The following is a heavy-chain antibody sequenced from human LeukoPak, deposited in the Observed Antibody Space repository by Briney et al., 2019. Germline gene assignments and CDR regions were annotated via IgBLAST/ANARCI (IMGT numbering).Heavy chain of an antibody. D-gene: IGHD2-15*01. J-gene: IGHJ6*02. CDR2: IIPIFGTA. V-gene: IGHV1-69*13. CDR3: ARGVVVVVAASYYYYYGMDV. Sequence: SVKVSCKASGGTFSSYAISWVRQAPGQGLEWMGGIIPIFGTANYAQKFQGRVTITADESTSTAYMELSSLRSEDTAVYYCARGVVVVVAASYYYYYGMDVWGQGTTVTVSS. CDR1: GGTFSSYA.